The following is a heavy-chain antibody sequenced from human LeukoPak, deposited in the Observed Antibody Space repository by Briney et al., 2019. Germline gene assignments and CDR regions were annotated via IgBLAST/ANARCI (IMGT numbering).Heavy chain of an antibody. V-gene: IGHV4-59*01. J-gene: IGHJ4*02. CDR3: ASSSGYYFGPIYFDY. CDR2: IYYSGST. Sequence: PSETLSLTCTVSGGSISSYYWSWIRQPPGKGLEWIGYIYYSGSTNYNPSLKSRVTISVDTSKNQFSLKLSSVTAADTAVYYCASSSGYYFGPIYFDYWGQGTLVTVSS. D-gene: IGHD3-22*01. CDR1: GGSISSYY.